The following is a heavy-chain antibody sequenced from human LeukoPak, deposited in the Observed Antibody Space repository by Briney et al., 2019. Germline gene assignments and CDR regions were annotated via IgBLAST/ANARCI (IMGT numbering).Heavy chain of an antibody. J-gene: IGHJ6*03. Sequence: SETLSLTCAVYGGSFSGYYWSWIRQPPGKGLEWIGEINHSGSTNYNPSHKSPVTISVDTSKNQFSLRLSSVTAADTATYYCARGAADRRNYYYYIDVWGKGTTVTVSS. CDR3: ARGAADRRNYYYYIDV. CDR1: GGSFSGYY. CDR2: INHSGST. V-gene: IGHV4-34*01. D-gene: IGHD1-14*01.